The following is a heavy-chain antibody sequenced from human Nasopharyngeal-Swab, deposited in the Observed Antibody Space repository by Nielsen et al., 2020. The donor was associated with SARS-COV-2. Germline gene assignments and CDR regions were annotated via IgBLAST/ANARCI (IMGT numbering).Heavy chain of an antibody. Sequence: WIRQPPGKGLEWIGEINHSGSTNYNPSLKSRVTISVDTSKNQSSLKLSSVTAADTAVYYCARGPSYRWGGVMGLGETHRRYYFDYWGQGTLVTVSS. CDR2: INHSGST. V-gene: IGHV4-34*01. J-gene: IGHJ4*02. D-gene: IGHD5-24*01. CDR3: ARGPSYRWGGVMGLGETHRRYYFDY.